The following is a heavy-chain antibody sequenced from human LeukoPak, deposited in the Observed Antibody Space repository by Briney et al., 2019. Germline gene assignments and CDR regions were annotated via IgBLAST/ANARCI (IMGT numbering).Heavy chain of an antibody. CDR2: IYSGGST. D-gene: IGHD3-16*01. V-gene: IGHV3-53*01. CDR1: GFTVSSNY. CDR3: ARVLGYPWGTFDY. Sequence: GGSLRLSCAASGFTVSSNYMSWVRQAPGKGLEWVSVIYSGGSTYYADSVDGRFTISRDNSKNTLYLQMNSLRAEDTAVYYCARVLGYPWGTFDYWGQGTLVTVSS. J-gene: IGHJ4*02.